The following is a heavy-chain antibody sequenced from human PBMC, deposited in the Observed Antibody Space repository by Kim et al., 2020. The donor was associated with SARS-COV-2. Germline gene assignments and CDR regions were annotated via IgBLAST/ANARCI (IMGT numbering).Heavy chain of an antibody. J-gene: IGHJ6*01. CDR3: AKDIFPHYYGSGSYEYYYYGRDV. CDR1: GFTFDDYA. D-gene: IGHD3-10*01. CDR2: ISWNSGSI. Sequence: GGSLRLSCAASGFTFDDYAMHWVRQAPGKGLEWVSGISWNSGSIGYADSVKGRFSISRDNAKNSLYLQMNSLGAEDTALYYCAKDIFPHYYGSGSYEYYYYGRDVWGRGTAVTVSA. V-gene: IGHV3-9*01.